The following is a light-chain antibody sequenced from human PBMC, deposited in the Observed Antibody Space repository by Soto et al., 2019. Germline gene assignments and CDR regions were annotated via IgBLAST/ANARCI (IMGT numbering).Light chain of an antibody. CDR3: QQYGSSPPT. CDR2: GAS. Sequence: EIVLTQSPGTLSLSPGERATLSCRASQSVRSNLGWYQQKPGQAPSLLIYGASTRATGIPDRFSGSGSGTDFTLTISRLETEDFAVYYCQQYGSSPPTFGQGTKVDI. V-gene: IGKV3-20*01. CDR1: QSVRSN. J-gene: IGKJ1*01.